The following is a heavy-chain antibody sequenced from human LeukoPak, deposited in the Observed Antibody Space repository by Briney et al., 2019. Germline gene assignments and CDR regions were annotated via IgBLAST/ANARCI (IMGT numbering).Heavy chain of an antibody. CDR3: ATSPGYSSREEEETNYYYYGMDV. CDR2: ISAYNGNT. J-gene: IGHJ6*02. D-gene: IGHD6-19*01. Sequence: GASVKVSCKASGYTFTSYGISWVRQAPGQGLEWMGWISAYNGNTNYAQKLQGRVTMTTDTSTSTAYMELRSLRSDDTAVYYCATSPGYSSREEEETNYYYYGMDVWGQGTTVTVSS. CDR1: GYTFTSYG. V-gene: IGHV1-18*01.